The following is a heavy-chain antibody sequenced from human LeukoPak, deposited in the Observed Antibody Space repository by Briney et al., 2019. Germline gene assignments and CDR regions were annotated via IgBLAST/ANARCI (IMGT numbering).Heavy chain of an antibody. CDR1: RFTFTSSN. J-gene: IGHJ4*02. CDR2: ISSSSSTI. V-gene: IGHV3-48*02. CDR3: ARLTTLQAGY. Sequence: GGSLRLSCAASRFTFTSSNMNWVRQAPGKGLEWVSYISSSSSTIYYADSVKGRFTISRDNAKNSLYLQMSSLRDEDTAVYYCARLTTLQAGYWGQGTLVTVSS. D-gene: IGHD4-11*01.